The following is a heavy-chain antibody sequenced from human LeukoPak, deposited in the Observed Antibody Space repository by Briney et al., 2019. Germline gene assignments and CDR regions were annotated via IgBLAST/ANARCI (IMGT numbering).Heavy chain of an antibody. Sequence: PSETLSLTCSVSGGSIYSSESFWGWIRQTPGTGLEWIATISHTGTTYYNPSLKSRVTISVDTSKNQFSLKLSSVTAADTAVYYCARGYYDSSGYLTAHFDYWGQGTLVTVSS. CDR2: ISHTGTT. J-gene: IGHJ4*02. CDR3: ARGYYDSSGYLTAHFDY. D-gene: IGHD3-22*01. CDR1: GGSIYSSESF. V-gene: IGHV4-39*07.